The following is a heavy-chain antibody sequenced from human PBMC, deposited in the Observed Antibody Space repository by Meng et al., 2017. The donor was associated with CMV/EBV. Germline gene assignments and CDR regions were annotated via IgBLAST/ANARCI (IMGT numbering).Heavy chain of an antibody. CDR3: ARVTSRVAGAFDY. D-gene: IGHD1-14*01. Sequence: QVQLQESGPGLVKPSQTLSLTCTVSGGSISSGDYYWSWIRQPPGKGLEWIGYIYYSGSTYYNPSLKSRVTISVDTSKNQFSLKLCSVTAADTAVYYCARVTSRVAGAFDYWGQGTLVTVSS. J-gene: IGHJ4*02. CDR1: GGSISSGDYY. CDR2: IYYSGST. V-gene: IGHV4-30-4*08.